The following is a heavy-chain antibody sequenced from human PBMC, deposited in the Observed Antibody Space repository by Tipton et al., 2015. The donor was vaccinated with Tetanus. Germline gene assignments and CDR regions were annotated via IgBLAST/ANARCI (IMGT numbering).Heavy chain of an antibody. CDR3: AKDRDSSGWSGVGY. D-gene: IGHD6-19*01. CDR2: ISYDGSNK. Sequence: SLRLSCAASGFTFSSYGMHWVRQAPGKGLEWVAVISYDGSNKYYADSVKGRFTISRDNSKNTLYLQMNSLRAEDTAVYYCAKDRDSSGWSGVGYWGQGTLVTVSS. CDR1: GFTFSSYG. V-gene: IGHV3-30*18. J-gene: IGHJ4*02.